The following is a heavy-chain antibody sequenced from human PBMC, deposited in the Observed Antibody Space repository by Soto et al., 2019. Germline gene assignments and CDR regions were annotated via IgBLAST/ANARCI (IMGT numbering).Heavy chain of an antibody. CDR2: INSDGSST. D-gene: IGHD4-4*01. Sequence: EVQLEESGGGLVQPGGSLRLSCAASGFIFSGYWMHWVRQAPGKGLVWVSRINSDGSSTSNADSVKGRFTIFRDNAKNTLYLHMNSLRAEDTAVYYCARGGYSNYDLDYWGQGTLVTVSS. CDR3: ARGGYSNYDLDY. V-gene: IGHV3-74*01. CDR1: GFIFSGYW. J-gene: IGHJ4*02.